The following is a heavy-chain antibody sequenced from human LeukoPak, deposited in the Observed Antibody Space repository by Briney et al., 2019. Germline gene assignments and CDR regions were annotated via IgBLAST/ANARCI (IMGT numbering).Heavy chain of an antibody. CDR2: IKQDGSEK. J-gene: IGHJ5*02. V-gene: IGHV3-7*04. CDR3: ARDPGSGWWGGFDL. Sequence: PGGSLRFSCAASGFNFDHYWMTWVRQAPGKGLEWVANIKQDGSEKVYLDSMKGRFTISRDNSRDSLYLQMNSLRPEDTAVYYCARDPGSGWWGGFDLWGQGTLVTVSS. D-gene: IGHD6-19*01. CDR1: GFNFDHYW.